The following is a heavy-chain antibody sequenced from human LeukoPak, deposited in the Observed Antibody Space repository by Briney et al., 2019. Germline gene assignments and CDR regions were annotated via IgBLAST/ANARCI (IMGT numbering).Heavy chain of an antibody. V-gene: IGHV3-21*06. CDR1: GFSFSTYA. CDR3: ARDRPTGASRVFVVQ. Sequence: PGGSLRLSCTASGFSFSTYAMTWVRQAPGKGLEWISSMSSGSRCIYYADSVRGRFTISRDNTKNSLYLLMNNLRAEDTAIYYCARDRPTGASRVFVVQWGQGTPVTVSS. J-gene: IGHJ4*02. D-gene: IGHD2-15*01. CDR2: MSSGSRCI.